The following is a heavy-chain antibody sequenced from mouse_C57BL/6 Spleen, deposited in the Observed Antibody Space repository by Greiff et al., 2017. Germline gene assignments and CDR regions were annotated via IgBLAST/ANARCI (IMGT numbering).Heavy chain of an antibody. CDR1: GFTFSDYY. Sequence: EVKLVESEGGLVQPGSSMKLSCTASGFTFSDYYMAWVRQVPEKGLEWVANINYDGSSTYYLDSLKSRFIISRDNAKNILYLQMSSPKSEDTATYYCARDREWSYFDYWGQGTTLTVSS. CDR3: ARDREWSYFDY. J-gene: IGHJ2*01. V-gene: IGHV5-16*01. CDR2: INYDGSST. D-gene: IGHD1-3*01.